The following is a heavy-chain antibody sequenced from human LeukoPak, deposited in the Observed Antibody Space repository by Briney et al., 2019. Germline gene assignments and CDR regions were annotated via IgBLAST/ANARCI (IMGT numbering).Heavy chain of an antibody. D-gene: IGHD2-21*02. J-gene: IGHJ4*02. Sequence: GGSLRLSCAASGFTFSSYGIHWVRQAPGKGLEWVAVIWYDGSNKYYADSVKGRFTISRDNSKNTVYLQMNSLRAEDTAVYYCARVSPEIVVVTDTGAPDYWGQGTLVTVSS. CDR2: IWYDGSNK. CDR3: ARVSPEIVVVTDTGAPDY. V-gene: IGHV3-33*01. CDR1: GFTFSSYG.